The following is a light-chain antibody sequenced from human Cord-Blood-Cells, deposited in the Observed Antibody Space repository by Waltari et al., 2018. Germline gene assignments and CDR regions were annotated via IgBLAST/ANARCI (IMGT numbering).Light chain of an antibody. CDR2: GAS. J-gene: IGKJ2*01. V-gene: IGKV3-15*01. CDR3: QQYNNWPPYT. Sequence: EIVMTQSPATLSMSPGERATLSCRASQSVSSNSAWYQQKPGQAPRLLIYGASTRATGIPARCSGSGSGTEFTLTISSLQSEDFAVYYCQQYNNWPPYTFGQGTKLEIK. CDR1: QSVSSN.